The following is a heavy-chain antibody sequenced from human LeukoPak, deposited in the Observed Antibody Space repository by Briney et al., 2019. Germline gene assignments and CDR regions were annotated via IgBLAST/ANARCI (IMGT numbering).Heavy chain of an antibody. J-gene: IGHJ6*03. V-gene: IGHV4-4*07. CDR3: ARDGGYFSYYYYYYMDV. Sequence: SDTLSVTCAVYGGSFRGYYWSWIRQPAGKGLEWIGRIYSSGSTNYNPPIKSRVTMSVDTSKNQFSLKLSSVTAADTAVYYCARDGGYFSYYYYYYMDVWGKGTTVTISS. CDR1: GGSFRGYY. D-gene: IGHD1-1*01. CDR2: IYSSGST.